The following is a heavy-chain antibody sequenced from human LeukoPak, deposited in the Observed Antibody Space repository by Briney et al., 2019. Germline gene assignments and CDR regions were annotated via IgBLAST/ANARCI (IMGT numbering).Heavy chain of an antibody. V-gene: IGHV3-21*01. D-gene: IGHD1-26*01. CDR2: ISSSSSYI. CDR1: GFTFSSYI. J-gene: IGHJ4*02. CDR3: ARAEAGATLYYFDY. Sequence: GGSLRLSCAASGFTFSSYIKNWVRQAPRKGLEWVSSISSSSSYIYYADSVKGRFTISRDNAKNSLYLQMNSLRAEDTAVYYCARAEAGATLYYFDYWGQGTLVTVSS.